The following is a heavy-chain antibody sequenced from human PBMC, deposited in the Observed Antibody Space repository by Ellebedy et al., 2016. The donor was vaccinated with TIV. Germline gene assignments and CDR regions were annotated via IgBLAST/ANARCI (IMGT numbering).Heavy chain of an antibody. CDR1: GFTFSNDW. CDR3: AKQGSGSGWYWDY. Sequence: GESLKISCAASGFTFSNDWMSWVRQAPGKGLEWVANIKQDGSEKYYVDSVKGRFTISRDNAKNTLYLQMDSLRAEDTAVYYCAKQGSGSGWYWDYWGQGTVVSVSS. V-gene: IGHV3-7*03. J-gene: IGHJ4*02. CDR2: IKQDGSEK. D-gene: IGHD6-19*01.